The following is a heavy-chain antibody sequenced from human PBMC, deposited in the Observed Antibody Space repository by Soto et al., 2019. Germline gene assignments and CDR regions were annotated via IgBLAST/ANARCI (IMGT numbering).Heavy chain of an antibody. D-gene: IGHD2-21*02. Sequence: ASGKVSCKASGYTFTSYAMHWVRQAPGQRLEWMGWINAGNGNTKYSQKFQGRVTITRDTSASTAYMELSSLRSEDTAVYYCARSIVVVTALDYWGQGTLVTVYS. V-gene: IGHV1-3*01. CDR3: ARSIVVVTALDY. CDR1: GYTFTSYA. CDR2: INAGNGNT. J-gene: IGHJ4*02.